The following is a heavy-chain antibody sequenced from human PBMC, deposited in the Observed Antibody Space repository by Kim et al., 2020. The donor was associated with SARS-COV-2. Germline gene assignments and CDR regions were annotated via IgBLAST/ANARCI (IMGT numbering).Heavy chain of an antibody. CDR3: ARGRITIFGVVTEFDY. V-gene: IGHV4-31*02. Sequence: LQSRATISVDTSKNQFSLKLSSVTAADTAVYYCARGRITIFGVVTEFDYWGQGTLVTVSS. J-gene: IGHJ4*02. D-gene: IGHD3-3*01.